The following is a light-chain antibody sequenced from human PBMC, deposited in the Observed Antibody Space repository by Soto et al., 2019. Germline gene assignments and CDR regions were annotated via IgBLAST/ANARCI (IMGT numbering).Light chain of an antibody. CDR2: AAS. Sequence: DIQMTQSPSSLSACVGGRVTCSCRASQSISNYLNWYQQKPDKAPKLVIYAASSLQSGVPSRFSGSGSGTDFTLTISSLKPEDFANYYCQQTYSTPRGTFGQGTKVDIK. J-gene: IGKJ1*01. CDR3: QQTYSTPRGT. V-gene: IGKV1-39*01. CDR1: QSISNY.